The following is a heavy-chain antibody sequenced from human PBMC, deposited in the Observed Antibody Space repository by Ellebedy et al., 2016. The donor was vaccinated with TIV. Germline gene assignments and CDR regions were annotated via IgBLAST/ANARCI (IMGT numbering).Heavy chain of an antibody. Sequence: GESLKISCAASGFTFSPYSMNWVRQAPGKGLEWVSYISGSSLTKFYADSVKGRFTISRDNAESSVFLQMDSLRFEDTAVYYCARDMAWGNDRMNDAFDIWGQGTMVIVSS. V-gene: IGHV3-48*04. J-gene: IGHJ3*02. D-gene: IGHD7-27*01. CDR1: GFTFSPYS. CDR2: ISGSSLTK. CDR3: ARDMAWGNDRMNDAFDI.